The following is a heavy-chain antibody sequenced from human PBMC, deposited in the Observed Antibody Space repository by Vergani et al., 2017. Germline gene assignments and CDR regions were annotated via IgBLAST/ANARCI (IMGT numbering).Heavy chain of an antibody. D-gene: IGHD1-7*01. J-gene: IGHJ4*02. CDR3: AKQYFVSWNYLFDY. V-gene: IGHV3-23*01. CDR1: EFTFSNYA. CDR2: ISGRGLSA. Sequence: EVQLLESGGGLVQPGGSLRLTCAASEFTFSNYAMNWVRQAPGKGLEWVSGISGRGLSAYYTDSVKGRFTISRDNSKNMLFLQMKNLRTVETAIYYCAKQYFVSWNYLFDYWGQGTWFTFSS.